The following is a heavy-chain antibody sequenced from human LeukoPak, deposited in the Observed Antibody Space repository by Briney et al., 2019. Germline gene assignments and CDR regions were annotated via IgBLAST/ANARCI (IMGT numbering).Heavy chain of an antibody. J-gene: IGHJ6*02. V-gene: IGHV4-30-2*01. CDR2: INHSGST. D-gene: IGHD3-9*01. CDR3: ARGRRGYFDWFYYYYGMDV. Sequence: SETLSLTCAVSGGSISSGGYSWSWIRQPPGKGLEWIGEINHSGSTNYNPSLKSRVTISVDTSKNQFSLKLSSVTAADTAVYYCARGRRGYFDWFYYYYGMDVWGQGTTVTVSS. CDR1: GGSISSGGYS.